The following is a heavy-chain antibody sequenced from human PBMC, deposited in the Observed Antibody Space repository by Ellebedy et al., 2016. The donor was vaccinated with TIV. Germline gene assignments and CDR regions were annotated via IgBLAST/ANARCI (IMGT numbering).Heavy chain of an antibody. J-gene: IGHJ4*02. V-gene: IGHV3-20*04. D-gene: IGHD4-17*01. CDR2: INWNGGST. Sequence: PGGSLRLSCAASGFTFDDYGMSRVRQAPGKGLEWVSGINWNGGSTGYADSVKGRFTISRDNAKNSLYLQMNSLRAEDTAVYYCSRHTDYALDYWGQGALVTVSS. CDR1: GFTFDDYG. CDR3: SRHTDYALDY.